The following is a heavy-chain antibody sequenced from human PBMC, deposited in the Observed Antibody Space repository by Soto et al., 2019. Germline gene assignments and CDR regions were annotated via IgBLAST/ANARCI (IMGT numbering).Heavy chain of an antibody. CDR1: GASISGFY. CDR2: IYATGTT. Sequence: QVQLQESGPGLVKPSETLSLTCTVSGASISGFYWSWIRKSAGKGLEWIGRIYATGTTDYNPSLTSRVMMSVDMSKKQFSLKLRSVTAADTAVYYCVRDGTKTLRDWFDPWGQGISVTVSS. D-gene: IGHD1-1*01. J-gene: IGHJ5*02. CDR3: VRDGTKTLRDWFDP. V-gene: IGHV4-4*07.